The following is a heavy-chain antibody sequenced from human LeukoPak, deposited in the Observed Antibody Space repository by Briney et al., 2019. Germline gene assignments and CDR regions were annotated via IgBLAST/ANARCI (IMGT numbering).Heavy chain of an antibody. CDR3: AKDLYPHGRAEYFQH. V-gene: IGHV3-30*18. D-gene: IGHD2-2*02. CDR1: GFTFRNYV. J-gene: IGHJ1*01. Sequence: PGGSLRLSCAASGFTFRNYVIHWVRQAPGKGLEWVAVTSSDLNVKLYADSVNGRFTISRDNSKNTLFLHMNTLRADDMAVYYCAKDLYPHGRAEYFQHWGQGTLVTVSS. CDR2: TSSDLNVK.